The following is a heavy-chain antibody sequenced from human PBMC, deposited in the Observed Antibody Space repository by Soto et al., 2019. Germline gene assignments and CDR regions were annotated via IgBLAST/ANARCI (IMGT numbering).Heavy chain of an antibody. CDR3: ARDLSGEGYYYGMDV. Sequence: QVQMVQSGAEVKKPGSSVKVSCKAYGGTFSRYAISWVRQAPGQGLEWMGGILPIFGTANYAQKFQGRVTITADESTSTAYMELSSLRSEDTAVYYCARDLSGEGYYYGMDVWGQGTTVTVSS. CDR1: GGTFSRYA. V-gene: IGHV1-69*01. CDR2: ILPIFGTA. J-gene: IGHJ6*02. D-gene: IGHD2-15*01.